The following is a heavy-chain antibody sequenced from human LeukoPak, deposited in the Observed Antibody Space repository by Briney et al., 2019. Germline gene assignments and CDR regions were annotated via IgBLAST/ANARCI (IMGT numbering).Heavy chain of an antibody. V-gene: IGHV4-59*01. CDR3: ARDRRDGYPGAFDI. J-gene: IGHJ3*02. Sequence: PSETLSLTCTVSGGSISSYYWSWIRQPPGKGLEWIGYIYYSGSTNYNPSLKSRVTISVDTSMNQFSLKLSSVTAADTAVYYCARDRRDGYPGAFDIWGQGTMVTVSS. CDR2: IYYSGST. D-gene: IGHD5-24*01. CDR1: GGSISSYY.